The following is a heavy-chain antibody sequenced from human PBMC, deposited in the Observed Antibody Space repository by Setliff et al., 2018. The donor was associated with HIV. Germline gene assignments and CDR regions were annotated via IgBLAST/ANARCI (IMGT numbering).Heavy chain of an antibody. CDR2: VYSSGFT. V-gene: IGHV4-4*07. D-gene: IGHD3-10*01. CDR3: ARDHGSFDY. Sequence: SETLSLTCSVSGGYLDSYSWSWIRQPAGKGLEWIGQVYSSGFTDYNPSLKSRVTISVDTSKNQFSLKLSSVTAADTAVYYCARDHGSFDYWGQGTLVTVSS. CDR1: GGYLDSYS. J-gene: IGHJ4*02.